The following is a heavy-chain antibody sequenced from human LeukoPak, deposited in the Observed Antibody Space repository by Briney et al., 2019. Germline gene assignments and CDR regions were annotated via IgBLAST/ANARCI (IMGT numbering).Heavy chain of an antibody. Sequence: PGGSLRLSCAASGFTFDDYAMYWVRQAPGKGLEWVSGISWNSGSIGYADSVKGRFTISRDNAKNSLYLQMNSLRAEDTALYYCAKGAGMRNPFDYWGQGTLVTVSS. V-gene: IGHV3-9*01. CDR3: AKGAGMRNPFDY. D-gene: IGHD2-2*01. CDR2: ISWNSGSI. CDR1: GFTFDDYA. J-gene: IGHJ4*02.